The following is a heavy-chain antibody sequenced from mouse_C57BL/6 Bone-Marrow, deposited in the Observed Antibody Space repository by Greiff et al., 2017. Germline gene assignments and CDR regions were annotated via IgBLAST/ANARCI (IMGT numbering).Heavy chain of an antibody. CDR2: INPGSGGT. CDR3: ARRDWDVVDY. CDR1: GYAFTNYL. Sequence: VQLQQSGAELVRPGTSVKVSCKASGYAFTNYLIEWVKQRPGQGLEWIGVINPGSGGTNYNEKFKGKATLTADKSSSTAYMQLSSLPSEDSAVYFCARRDWDVVDYWGQGTTLTVSS. D-gene: IGHD4-1*01. J-gene: IGHJ2*01. V-gene: IGHV1-54*01.